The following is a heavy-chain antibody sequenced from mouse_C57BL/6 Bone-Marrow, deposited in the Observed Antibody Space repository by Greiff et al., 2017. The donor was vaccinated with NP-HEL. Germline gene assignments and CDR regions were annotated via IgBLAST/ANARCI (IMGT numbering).Heavy chain of an antibody. V-gene: IGHV5-16*01. CDR2: INYDGSST. J-gene: IGHJ1*03. D-gene: IGHD1-1*01. CDR3: ARDRGDYYGSSHWYFDV. CDR1: GFTFSDYY. Sequence: EVQVVESEGGLVQPGSSMKLSCTASGFTFSDYYMAWVRQVPEKGLEWVANINYDGSSTYYLDSLKSRFIISRDNAKNILYLQMSSLKSEDTATYYCARDRGDYYGSSHWYFDVWGTGTTVTVSS.